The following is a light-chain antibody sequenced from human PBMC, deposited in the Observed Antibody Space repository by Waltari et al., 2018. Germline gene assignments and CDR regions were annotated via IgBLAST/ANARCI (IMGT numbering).Light chain of an antibody. CDR1: SSNIGNHY. J-gene: IGLJ7*01. CDR2: ENT. CDR3: GTWDSSLSGAV. Sequence: QSVFTQPPSVSAAPGPRVTISCSGSSSNIGNHYVSWYRPFPGTAPKRLIYENTERPSGIPGRFSGSKSGTSATLDITGLQAGDEADYYCGTWDSSLSGAVLGGGTHLTVL. V-gene: IGLV1-51*02.